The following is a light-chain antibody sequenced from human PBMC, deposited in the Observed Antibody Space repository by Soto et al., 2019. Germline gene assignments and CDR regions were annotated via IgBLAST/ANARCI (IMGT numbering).Light chain of an antibody. Sequence: QSVLTQPASVSGSPGQSITISCTGTSSDVGGYNYVAWYQQHPGKVPRLMIYEVSNRPSGVSNRFSGSKSGSTASLTISGLQAEDEADYYCIAYTSSSISYVFGTGTKVTVL. CDR2: EVS. CDR1: SSDVGGYNY. J-gene: IGLJ1*01. CDR3: IAYTSSSISYV. V-gene: IGLV2-14*01.